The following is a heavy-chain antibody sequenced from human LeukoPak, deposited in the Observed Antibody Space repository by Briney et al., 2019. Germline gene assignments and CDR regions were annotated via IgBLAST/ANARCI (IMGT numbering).Heavy chain of an antibody. CDR1: GFTFSSYW. Sequence: PGGSLRLSCAASGFTFSSYWMHWVRQAPGKGLVWVSRINSDGSSTNYADSVKGRFTISRDNAKNTRYLQVKSLRAEDTAVYYCARGPSGWGSLDSWGQGTLVTVSS. CDR3: ARGPSGWGSLDS. CDR2: INSDGSST. J-gene: IGHJ4*02. D-gene: IGHD7-27*01. V-gene: IGHV3-74*01.